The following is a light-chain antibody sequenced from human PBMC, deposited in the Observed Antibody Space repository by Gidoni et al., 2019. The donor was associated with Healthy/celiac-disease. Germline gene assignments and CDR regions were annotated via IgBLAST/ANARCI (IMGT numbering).Light chain of an antibody. CDR1: QSVRSY. CDR2: DAS. CDR3: QQRSNWPPKLT. J-gene: IGKJ4*01. V-gene: IGKV3-11*01. Sequence: EIGLTQSAATLSLSPGERANLSCRASQSVRSYLAWYQQKPGQAPRLLIYDASNRAPGIPARFSCSASGTDFTLTISSLEPEDYAVYYCQQRSNWPPKLTFGGGTKVEIK.